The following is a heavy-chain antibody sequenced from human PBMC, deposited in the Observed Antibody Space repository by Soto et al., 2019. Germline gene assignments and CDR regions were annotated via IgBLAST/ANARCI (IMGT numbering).Heavy chain of an antibody. D-gene: IGHD6-19*01. V-gene: IGHV1-18*01. CDR1: GYTFTSFG. CDR3: ARASGGWSNNWFDP. CDR2: ISAHNGNT. J-gene: IGHJ5*01. Sequence: EASVKVSCKASGYTFTSFGLSWVRQAPGQGLEWMGWISAHNGNTNYAPKLQGRVTMTTDTSTGTAYMELRSLRSDDTAVYYCARASGGWSNNWFDPWGQGTLVTVSS.